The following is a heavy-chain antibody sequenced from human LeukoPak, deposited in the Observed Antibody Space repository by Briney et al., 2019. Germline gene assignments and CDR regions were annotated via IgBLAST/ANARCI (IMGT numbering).Heavy chain of an antibody. J-gene: IGHJ4*02. Sequence: GGPLGLSCAASGFTLSSYAMSWVRQAPGKGLGWVSAISGSGGSTYYADSVKGRFTISRDNSKNTPYLQMSSLRAEDTAVYYCAKDQTLYSSSCFDYWGQGTLVTVSS. CDR3: AKDQTLYSSSCFDY. CDR2: ISGSGGST. D-gene: IGHD6-13*01. V-gene: IGHV3-23*01. CDR1: GFTLSSYA.